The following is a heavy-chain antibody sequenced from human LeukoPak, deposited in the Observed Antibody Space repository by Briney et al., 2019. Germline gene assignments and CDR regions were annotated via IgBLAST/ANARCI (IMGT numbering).Heavy chain of an antibody. CDR3: ARTYSSGWYWFDP. CDR2: ISAYNGNT. V-gene: IGHV1-18*01. CDR1: GYTFTSYG. Sequence: ASVKVSCKASGYTFTSYGISWVRQAPGQGLKWMGWISAYNGNTNSAQKLQGRVTMTTDTSTSTAYMELRSLRSDDTAVYYCARTYSSGWYWFDPWGQGTLVTVSS. D-gene: IGHD6-19*01. J-gene: IGHJ5*02.